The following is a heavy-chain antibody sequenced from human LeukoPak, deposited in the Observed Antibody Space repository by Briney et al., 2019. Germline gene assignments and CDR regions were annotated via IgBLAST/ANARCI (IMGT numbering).Heavy chain of an antibody. CDR1: GFTFSSYW. V-gene: IGHV3-7*03. J-gene: IGHJ6*02. CDR2: IKQDGSEK. Sequence: GGSLRLSCAASGFTFSSYWMSWVRQAPGKGLEWVANIKQDGSEKYYVDSVKGRFTISRDNAKNSLYLQMNSLRAEDTAVYYCAREPRLNYYYGMDVWGQGTTVTVSS. CDR3: AREPRLNYYYGMDV.